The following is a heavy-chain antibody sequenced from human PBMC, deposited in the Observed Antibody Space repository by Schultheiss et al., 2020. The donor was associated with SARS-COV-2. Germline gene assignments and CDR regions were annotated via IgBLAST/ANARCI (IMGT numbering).Heavy chain of an antibody. CDR2: IYYSGST. V-gene: IGHV4-39*07. CDR3: ARDVRDFWSNWFDP. J-gene: IGHJ5*02. Sequence: SETLSLTCTVSGGSISSGDYYWSWIRQPPGKGLEWIGSIYYSGSTYYNPSLKSRVTMSVDTSKNQFSPKLSSVTAADTAVYYCARDVRDFWSNWFDPWGQGTLVTVSS. CDR1: GGSISSGDYY. D-gene: IGHD3-3*01.